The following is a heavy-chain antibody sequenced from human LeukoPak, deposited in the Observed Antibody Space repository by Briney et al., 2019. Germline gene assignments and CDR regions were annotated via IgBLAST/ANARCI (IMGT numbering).Heavy chain of an antibody. D-gene: IGHD2-21*01. Sequence: PSETLSLTCTVSGGSVTTSYWSWIRQSAEEGLEWIGRVYIRGDTKYNPSLKSRVIMSLDASKNQFSLSLRSVTAADTAVYYCARLIAEVGGGTNYFDTWGRGTLVTVSS. V-gene: IGHV4-4*07. CDR2: VYIRGDT. CDR3: ARLIAEVGGGTNYFDT. CDR1: GGSVTTSY. J-gene: IGHJ4*02.